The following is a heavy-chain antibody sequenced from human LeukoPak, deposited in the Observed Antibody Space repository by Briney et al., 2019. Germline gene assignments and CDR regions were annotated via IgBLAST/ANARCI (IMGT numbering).Heavy chain of an antibody. CDR3: ARSGTRGDASDI. CDR2: IKQDGSQT. CDR1: GFTFSSYA. Sequence: GGSLRLSCAASGFTFSSYAMSWVRQAPGKGLEWVANIKQDGSQTYYVDSVRGRFTISRDNARNSLYLQMNGLRVEDTAVYYCARSGTRGDASDIWGQGTKVIVS. J-gene: IGHJ3*02. V-gene: IGHV3-7*03. D-gene: IGHD5-12*01.